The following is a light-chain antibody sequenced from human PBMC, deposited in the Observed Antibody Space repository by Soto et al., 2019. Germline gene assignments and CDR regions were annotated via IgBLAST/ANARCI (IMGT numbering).Light chain of an antibody. Sequence: QSVLTQPASVSGSPGQSITLSCTGASSDFGTYNLVSWYQQHPGKVPKLIIYEGSKRPSGVSDRFSGSKSGNTASLTISGLQAEDEADYYCCSYEGSSSSVVFGGGTKVTVL. V-gene: IGLV2-23*01. J-gene: IGLJ2*01. CDR2: EGS. CDR1: SSDFGTYNL. CDR3: CSYEGSSSSVV.